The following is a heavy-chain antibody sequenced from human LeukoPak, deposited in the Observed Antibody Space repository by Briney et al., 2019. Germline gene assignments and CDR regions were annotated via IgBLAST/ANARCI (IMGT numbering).Heavy chain of an antibody. CDR1: GFTVSSNY. CDR3: AKAREIGRAYYFDY. D-gene: IGHD5-24*01. V-gene: IGHV3-53*01. J-gene: IGHJ4*02. Sequence: GGSLRLSCAASGFTVSSNYMSWVRQAPGKGLEWVSVIYSGGSTYYADSVKGRFTISRDNSKNTLYLQMNSLRAEDTAVYYCAKAREIGRAYYFDYWGQGTLVTVSS. CDR2: IYSGGST.